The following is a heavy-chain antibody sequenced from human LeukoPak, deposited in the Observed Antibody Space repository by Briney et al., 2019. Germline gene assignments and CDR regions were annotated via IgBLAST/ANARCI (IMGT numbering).Heavy chain of an antibody. CDR1: GYTYTNYG. J-gene: IGHJ4*02. V-gene: IGHV1-18*01. D-gene: IGHD3-22*01. CDR3: ARAGHRKYYYDNAYDY. CDR2: ISGYNGHT. Sequence: ASVKVSCKASGYTYTNYGISWVRQAPGQGLEWMGWISGYNGHTNYAQKLQGRVTMTTHISTSTAYMELRSLRSDDTAVYYCARAGHRKYYYDNAYDYWGQGTLVTVSS.